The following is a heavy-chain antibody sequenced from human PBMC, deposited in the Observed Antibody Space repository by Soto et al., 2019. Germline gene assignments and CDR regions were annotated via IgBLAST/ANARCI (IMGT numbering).Heavy chain of an antibody. CDR1: GFTFDDYA. CDR2: ISWNSGSI. Sequence: PGGSLRLSCAASGFTFDDYAMHWVRQAPGKGLEWVSGISWNSGSIGYADSVKGRFTISRDNAKNSLYLQMNSLRAEDTALYYCAKDMLLRRDYGGTSRRTGAFDIWGQGTMVTVSS. CDR3: AKDMLLRRDYGGTSRRTGAFDI. J-gene: IGHJ3*02. D-gene: IGHD4-17*01. V-gene: IGHV3-9*01.